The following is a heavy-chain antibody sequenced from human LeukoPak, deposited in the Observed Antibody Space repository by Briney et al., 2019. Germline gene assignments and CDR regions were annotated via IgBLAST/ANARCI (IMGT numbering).Heavy chain of an antibody. Sequence: PGGSLRLSCAASGLSFSSFAMNWVRQAPARGLEWVSSIRGNGETFYEDSVKGRFTLSSDSSTNTVYFQLNNLRVEDTAIYYCAKASWVSSTDAVRWGQGTLVTVSS. CDR2: IRGNGET. J-gene: IGHJ4*02. V-gene: IGHV3-23*01. CDR1: GLSFSSFA. CDR3: AKASWVSSTDAVR. D-gene: IGHD6-19*01.